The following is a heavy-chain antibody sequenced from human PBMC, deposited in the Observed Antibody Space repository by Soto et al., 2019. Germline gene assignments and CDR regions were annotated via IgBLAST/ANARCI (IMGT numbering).Heavy chain of an antibody. CDR2: ISYDGDNK. V-gene: IGHV3-30-3*01. CDR3: ARGTTTSAFSAMDV. D-gene: IGHD1-1*01. J-gene: IGHJ6*02. CDR1: GFTFSYHA. Sequence: QVQLVESGGGVVQPGRSLRLSCAASGFTFSYHALNLVRQAPGKGLEWVAVISYDGDNKYIAESVKGRFTISRDNSKNTVSLQMNSLRAEDTAMDFCARGTTTSAFSAMDVWGQGTTVTVSS.